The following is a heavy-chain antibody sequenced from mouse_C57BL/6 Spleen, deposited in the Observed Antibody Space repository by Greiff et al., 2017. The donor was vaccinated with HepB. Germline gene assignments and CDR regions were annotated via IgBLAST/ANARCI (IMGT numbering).Heavy chain of an antibody. V-gene: IGHV1-26*01. CDR1: GYTFTDYY. CDR2: INPNNGGT. Sequence: EVQLQQSGPELGKPGASVKISCKASGYTFTDYYMNWGKQSQGKSLEWIGDINPNNGGTSYNQKLKGKATLTVDKSSSTAYMELRSLTSEDSAVYYCARRRAGLITLDYWGQGTTLTVSS. CDR3: ARRRAGLITLDY. J-gene: IGHJ2*01. D-gene: IGHD1-1*01.